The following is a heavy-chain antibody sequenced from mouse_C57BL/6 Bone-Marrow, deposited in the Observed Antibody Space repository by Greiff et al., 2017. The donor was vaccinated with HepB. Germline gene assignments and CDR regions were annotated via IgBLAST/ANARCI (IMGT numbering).Heavy chain of an antibody. Sequence: QVQLQQPGAELVKPGASVKMSCKASGYTFTSYWITWVKQRPGQGLEWIGDIYPGSGSTNYNEKFKSKATLTVDTSSSTAYMQLSSLTSEDSAVYYCASPYYDYDVGETWCAYWGQGTLVTVSA. V-gene: IGHV1-55*01. CDR1: GYTFTSYW. CDR2: IYPGSGST. D-gene: IGHD2-4*01. J-gene: IGHJ3*01. CDR3: ASPYYDYDVGETWCAY.